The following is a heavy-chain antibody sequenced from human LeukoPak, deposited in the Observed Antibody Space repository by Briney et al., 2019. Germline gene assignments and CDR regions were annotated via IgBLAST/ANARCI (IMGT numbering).Heavy chain of an antibody. Sequence: GGSLRLSCAASGFTFSTYTMNWVRQAPGKGLEWVSSIISSSSYMYYGDSLKGRFTISRDNAKNSLYLQMNSLKAEDTAVYYCARGAWNGYHFDHWRQGILVTVSS. CDR3: ARGAWNGYHFDH. D-gene: IGHD1-1*01. J-gene: IGHJ4*02. CDR2: IISSSSYM. CDR1: GFTFSTYT. V-gene: IGHV3-21*01.